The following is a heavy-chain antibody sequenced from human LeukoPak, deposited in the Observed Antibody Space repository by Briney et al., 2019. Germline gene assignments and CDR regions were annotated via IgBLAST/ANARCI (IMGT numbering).Heavy chain of an antibody. J-gene: IGHJ4*02. V-gene: IGHV3-7*01. D-gene: IGHD2-2*02. Sequence: GGSLRLSCAASGFTFSSYWMSWVRQAPGKGLEWVANIKQDGSEKYYVDSVKGRFTISRDNAKNSLYLQMNSLRAEDTAVYYCARDCSSTSCYNDYWGQGTLVTVSP. CDR3: ARDCSSTSCYNDY. CDR2: IKQDGSEK. CDR1: GFTFSSYW.